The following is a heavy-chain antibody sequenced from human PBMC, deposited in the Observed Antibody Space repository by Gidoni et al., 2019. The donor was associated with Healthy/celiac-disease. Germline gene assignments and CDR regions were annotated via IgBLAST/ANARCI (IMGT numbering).Heavy chain of an antibody. D-gene: IGHD2-15*01. J-gene: IGHJ4*02. V-gene: IGHV4-39*01. Sequence: QLQLQESGPGLVKPSETLSLTCTVSGGSISSSSYYWGWIRQPPGKGLGWIGSIYYSGSTYYNPSLKSRVTISVDTSKNQFSLKLSSVTAADTAVYYCARLLGDGYFDYWGQGTLVTVSS. CDR2: IYYSGST. CDR1: GGSISSSSYY. CDR3: ARLLGDGYFDY.